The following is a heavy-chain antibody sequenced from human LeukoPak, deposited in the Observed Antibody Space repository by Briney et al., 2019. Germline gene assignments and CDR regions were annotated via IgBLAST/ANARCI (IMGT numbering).Heavy chain of an antibody. CDR1: GGSISSYY. CDR2: IYYSGST. V-gene: IGHV4-59*08. D-gene: IGHD3-9*01. J-gene: IGHJ3*02. CDR3: ARYLTGDAFDI. Sequence: SETLSLTCTVSGGSISSYYWSWIRHPPGKGLEWIGYIYYSGSTNYNPSLKSRVTISVDTSKNQSSLKLSSVTAADTAVYYCARYLTGDAFDIWGQGTMVTVSS.